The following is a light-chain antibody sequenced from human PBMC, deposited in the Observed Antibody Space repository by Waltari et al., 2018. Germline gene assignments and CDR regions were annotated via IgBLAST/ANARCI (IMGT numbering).Light chain of an antibody. J-gene: IGLJ1*01. V-gene: IGLV1-40*01. CDR1: SSNIGAGYE. Sequence: QSVLPQPPSVSGAPGPRVTISCTRSSSNIGAGYELRWYQKLPATAPKLLSYDNTNRPSGGPDRFSGSKSGTSATLAITGLQAEDEADYYCQSYDSSLSGFYVFGTGTRVTVL. CDR3: QSYDSSLSGFYV. CDR2: DNT.